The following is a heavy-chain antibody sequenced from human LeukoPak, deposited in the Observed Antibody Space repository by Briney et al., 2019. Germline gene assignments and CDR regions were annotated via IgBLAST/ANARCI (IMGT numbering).Heavy chain of an antibody. V-gene: IGHV3-66*01. D-gene: IGHD3-22*01. CDR2: IYSGGST. CDR1: GFTVSSNY. Sequence: PGGSLRLSCAASGFTVSSNYMSWVRQAPGKGLEWVSVIYSGGSTYYADSVKGRFTISRDNSKNTLYLQMNSLRAEDTAVYYCARGGYYVRSGFSSWGQGTLVTVSS. CDR3: ARGGYYVRSGFSS. J-gene: IGHJ5*02.